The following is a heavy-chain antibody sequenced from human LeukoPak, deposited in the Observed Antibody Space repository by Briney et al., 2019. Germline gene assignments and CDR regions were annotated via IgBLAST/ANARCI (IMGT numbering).Heavy chain of an antibody. J-gene: IGHJ4*02. V-gene: IGHV1-18*01. CDR3: ARRTNDLDY. CDR1: GGTFSSYA. CDR2: ISTYNGNT. Sequence: ASVKVSCKASGGTFSSYAISWVRQAPGQGLECMGWISTYNGNTNYAQKFQDRVTMTTDTSTTTAYMELRSLRSDDTAVYYCARRTNDLDYWGQGTLVTVSS.